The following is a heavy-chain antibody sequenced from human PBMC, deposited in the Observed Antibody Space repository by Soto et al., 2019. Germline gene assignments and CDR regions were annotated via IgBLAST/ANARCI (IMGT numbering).Heavy chain of an antibody. CDR3: ARDISGSYSYFDY. V-gene: IGHV3-48*02. CDR1: GFTFSSYS. Sequence: PVGSLRLSCAASGFTFSSYSMNWVRQAPGKGLEWVSYISSSSSAICYADSVKGRFTISRDNAKNSLYLQMNSLRDEDTAVYYCARDISGSYSYFDYWGQGTLVTVSS. CDR2: ISSSSSAI. D-gene: IGHD1-26*01. J-gene: IGHJ4*02.